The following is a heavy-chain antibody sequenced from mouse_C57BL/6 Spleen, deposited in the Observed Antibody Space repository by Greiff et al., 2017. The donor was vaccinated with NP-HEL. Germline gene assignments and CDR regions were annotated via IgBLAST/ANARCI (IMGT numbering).Heavy chain of an antibody. CDR3: TTPITTVVEGFAY. V-gene: IGHV14-1*01. D-gene: IGHD1-1*01. Sequence: EVQLQQSGAELVRPGASVKLSCTASGFNIKDYYMHWVKQRPEQGLEWIGRIDPEDGDTEYAPKFQGKATMTADTSSNTAYLQLSSLTSEDTAVYYCTTPITTVVEGFAYWGQGTLVTVSA. CDR2: IDPEDGDT. J-gene: IGHJ3*01. CDR1: GFNIKDYY.